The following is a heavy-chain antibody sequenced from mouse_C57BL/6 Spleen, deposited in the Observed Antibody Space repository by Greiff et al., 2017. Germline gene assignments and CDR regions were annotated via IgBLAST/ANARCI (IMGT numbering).Heavy chain of an antibody. CDR2: IWRGGST. V-gene: IGHV2-5*01. CDR1: GFSLTSYG. Sequence: QVQLQQSGPGLVQPSQSLSITCTVSGFSLTSYGVHWVRQSPGKGLEWLGVIWRGGSTDYNAAFMSRLSITKDNSKSQVFFKMNSLQADDTAIYYCAKKSSSGPYYAMDYWGQGTSVTVSS. J-gene: IGHJ4*01. CDR3: AKKSSSGPYYAMDY. D-gene: IGHD3-2*02.